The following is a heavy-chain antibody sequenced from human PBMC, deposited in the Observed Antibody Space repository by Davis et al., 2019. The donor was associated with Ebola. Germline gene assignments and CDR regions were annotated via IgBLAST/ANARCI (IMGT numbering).Heavy chain of an antibody. CDR1: GFSFGDYA. CDR3: MTRIAARPSGWFDP. Sequence: PGGSLRLSCTVSGFSFGDYAMSWFRQAPGKGLEWVGFIRIKGYGGTTDYAAAVKGRFTISRDDSKNTVYLQMNSLKTEDTAVYYCMTRIAARPSGWFDPWGQGTLVTVSS. CDR2: IRIKGYGGTT. V-gene: IGHV3-49*03. D-gene: IGHD6-6*01. J-gene: IGHJ5*02.